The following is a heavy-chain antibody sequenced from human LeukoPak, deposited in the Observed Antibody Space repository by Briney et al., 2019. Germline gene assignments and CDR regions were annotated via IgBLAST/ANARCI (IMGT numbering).Heavy chain of an antibody. Sequence: PGGSLRLSRAASGFTFSSYWMSWVRQAPGKGLEWVANIKQDGSEKYYVDSVKGRFTISRDNAKNSLYLQMNSLRAEDTAVYYCARDGGFGFWSGYYVPEGAFDIWGQGTMVTVSS. V-gene: IGHV3-7*01. D-gene: IGHD3-3*01. CDR1: GFTFSSYW. J-gene: IGHJ3*02. CDR2: IKQDGSEK. CDR3: ARDGGFGFWSGYYVPEGAFDI.